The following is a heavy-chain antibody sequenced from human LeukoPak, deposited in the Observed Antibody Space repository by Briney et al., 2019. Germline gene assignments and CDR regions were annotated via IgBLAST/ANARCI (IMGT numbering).Heavy chain of an antibody. CDR1: GGSISSSSYY. D-gene: IGHD3-22*01. CDR3: ARPSPEYYYDSSGYSDAFDI. J-gene: IGHJ3*02. Sequence: SETLSLTCTVSGGSISSSSYYWGWIRQPPGKGLEWIGSIYYSGSTYYNPSLKSRVTISVDTSENQFSLKLSSVTAADTAVYYCARPSPEYYYDSSGYSDAFDIWGQGTMVTVSS. V-gene: IGHV4-39*01. CDR2: IYYSGST.